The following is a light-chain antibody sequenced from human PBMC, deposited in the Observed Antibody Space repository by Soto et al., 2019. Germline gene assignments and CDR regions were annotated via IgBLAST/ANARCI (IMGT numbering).Light chain of an antibody. Sequence: EIVFTQSPATLSLSPGERATLSCRASQSVSSYLAWYQQKPGQAPRLLIYDASNRATGIPARFSGSGSGTDFTLTISSLAPEDFAVYYCQQRSNWPGTFGQGTKV. J-gene: IGKJ1*01. CDR2: DAS. CDR1: QSVSSY. V-gene: IGKV3-11*01. CDR3: QQRSNWPGT.